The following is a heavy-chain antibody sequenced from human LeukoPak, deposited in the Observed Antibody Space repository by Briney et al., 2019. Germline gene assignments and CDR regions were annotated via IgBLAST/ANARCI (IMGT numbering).Heavy chain of an antibody. V-gene: IGHV1-18*01. J-gene: IGHJ4*02. D-gene: IGHD3-10*01. CDR2: ISAYNGDT. CDR1: GYTFTNYG. CDR3: ARGGSGSSFTDY. Sequence: ASVKVSCKASGYTFTNYGISWVRQAPGQGFEWMGWISAYNGDTNYAQEFQGRVTMTTDTSTSTAYMELRNLRSDDTAVYFCARGGSGSSFTDYWGQGTLVTVSS.